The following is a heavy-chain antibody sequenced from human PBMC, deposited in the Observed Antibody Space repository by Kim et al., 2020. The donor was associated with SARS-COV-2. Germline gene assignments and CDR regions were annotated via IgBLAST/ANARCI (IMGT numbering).Heavy chain of an antibody. D-gene: IGHD6-19*01. Sequence: GGSLRLSCAASGFTFSSYGMHWVRQAPGKGLEWVAVIWYDGSNKYYADSVKGRFTISRDNSKNTLYLQMNSLRAEDTAVYYCARDFLSSSGPFDYWGQGTXVT. CDR2: IWYDGSNK. CDR3: ARDFLSSSGPFDY. V-gene: IGHV3-33*01. J-gene: IGHJ4*02. CDR1: GFTFSSYG.